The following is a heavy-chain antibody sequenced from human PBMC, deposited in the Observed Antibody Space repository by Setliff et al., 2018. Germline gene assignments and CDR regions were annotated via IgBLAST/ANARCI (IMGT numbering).Heavy chain of an antibody. Sequence: SETLSLTCTVSDVSISGYYWSWIRQPPGKGLEWIGYIHSSGRSNYNPSLKSRVAISIDTSKNQFSLKVNSVTAADTAIYYCARGLNSVSWTFAYWGQGSLVTVSS. CDR3: ARGLNSVSWTFAY. D-gene: IGHD2-15*01. J-gene: IGHJ4*02. V-gene: IGHV4-4*08. CDR2: IHSSGRS. CDR1: DVSISGYY.